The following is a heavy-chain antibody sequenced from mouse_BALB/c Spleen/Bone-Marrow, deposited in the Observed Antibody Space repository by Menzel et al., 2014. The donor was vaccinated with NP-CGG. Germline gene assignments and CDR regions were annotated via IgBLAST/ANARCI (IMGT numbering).Heavy chain of an antibody. D-gene: IGHD1-1*01. CDR3: ASPYYYGSSLDY. Sequence: VMLVESGPGLVAPSQSLSITCTVSGFSLTSYGVHRVRQPPGKGLEWLGVIWAGGSTNYNSALMSKLSISKDNSKSQVVLKMNSLQTDDTAMYYCASPYYYGSSLDYWGQGTTLTVSS. CDR2: IWAGGST. CDR1: GFSLTSYG. J-gene: IGHJ2*01. V-gene: IGHV2-9*02.